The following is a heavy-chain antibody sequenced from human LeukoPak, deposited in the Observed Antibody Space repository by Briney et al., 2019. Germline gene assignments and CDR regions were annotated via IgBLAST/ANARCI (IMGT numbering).Heavy chain of an antibody. D-gene: IGHD3-22*01. CDR3: ARPYYYDSRIDP. V-gene: IGHV4-30-4*01. Sequence: SQTLSLTCTVSGVSISSGDYYWSCIRQPPGKGLEWVGYIYYSGSAYYNPSLKSRVTISVDTSKNQFPLKMSSVTAADTAVYYCARPYYYDSRIDPWGQGTLVTVSS. CDR2: IYYSGSA. CDR1: GVSISSGDYY. J-gene: IGHJ5*02.